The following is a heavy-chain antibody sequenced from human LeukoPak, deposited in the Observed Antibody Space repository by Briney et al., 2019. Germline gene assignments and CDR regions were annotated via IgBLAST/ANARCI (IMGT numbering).Heavy chain of an antibody. J-gene: IGHJ6*02. V-gene: IGHV3-48*03. D-gene: IGHD2-15*01. CDR3: ARDSYCSGGSCYWYYYGMDV. CDR1: GFTFSSYE. Sequence: GRSLRLSCAASGFTFSSYEMNWVRQAPGKGLEWVSYISSSGSTIYYADSVKGRFTISRDNAKNSLYLQMNSLRAEDTAVYYCARDSYCSGGSCYWYYYGMDVWGQGTTVTVSS. CDR2: ISSSGSTI.